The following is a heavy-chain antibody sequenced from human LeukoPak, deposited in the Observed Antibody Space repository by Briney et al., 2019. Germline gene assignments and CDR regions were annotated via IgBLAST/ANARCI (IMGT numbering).Heavy chain of an antibody. D-gene: IGHD6-6*01. J-gene: IGHJ5*02. V-gene: IGHV3-7*03. CDR1: GFTFSSYW. CDR3: ARDGPYSSSATHPP. CDR2: IKQDGSEK. Sequence: PGGSLRLSCAASGFTFSSYWMHWVRQAPGKGLEWVANIKQDGSEKYYLGSVKGRFTISRDNAKSSLYLQMDSLRAEDTAVYYCARDGPYSSSATHPPWGQGTLVTVSS.